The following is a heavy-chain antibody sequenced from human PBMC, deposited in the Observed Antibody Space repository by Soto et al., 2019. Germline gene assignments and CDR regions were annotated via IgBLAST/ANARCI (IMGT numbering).Heavy chain of an antibody. D-gene: IGHD4-17*01. CDR3: AHPRGYGVFDAFDI. Sequence: RLSCAASGFIFSKYAMNWVRQAPGKGLEWVSAITSSGDTTDYAESVRGRFTISRDNSINALYLHMRSLRPEDTAVYYCAHPRGYGVFDAFDIRGQRTIVTV. CDR1: GFIFSKYA. CDR2: ITSSGDTT. V-gene: IGHV3-23*01. J-gene: IGHJ3*02.